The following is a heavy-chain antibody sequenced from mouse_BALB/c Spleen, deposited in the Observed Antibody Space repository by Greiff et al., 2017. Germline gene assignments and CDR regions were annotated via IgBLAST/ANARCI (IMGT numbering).Heavy chain of an antibody. D-gene: IGHD2-10*01. CDR1: GFSLTSYG. CDR2: IWAGGST. V-gene: IGHV2-9*02. J-gene: IGHJ4*01. CDR3: ARGTYYGNSYAMDY. Sequence: VQLKESGPGLVAPSQSLSITCTVSGFSLTSYGVHWVRQPPGKGLEWLGVIWAGGSTNYNSALMSRLSISKDNSKSQVFLKMNSLQTDDTAMYYCARGTYYGNSYAMDYWGQGTSVTVSS.